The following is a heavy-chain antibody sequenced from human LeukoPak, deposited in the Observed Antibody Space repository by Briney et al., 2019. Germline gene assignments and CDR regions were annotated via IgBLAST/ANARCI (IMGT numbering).Heavy chain of an antibody. D-gene: IGHD5-18*01. J-gene: IGHJ3*02. V-gene: IGHV3-53*01. Sequence: GGSLRLSCAASGFTVSSNYMTWVRQAPGKGLEWVSVIYSGGSTYYADSVKGRFTISRDNSQNTLYLQMNSLGAEDTAVYYCARALYSYGSPGAFDIWGQGTMVTVSS. CDR2: IYSGGST. CDR3: ARALYSYGSPGAFDI. CDR1: GFTVSSNY.